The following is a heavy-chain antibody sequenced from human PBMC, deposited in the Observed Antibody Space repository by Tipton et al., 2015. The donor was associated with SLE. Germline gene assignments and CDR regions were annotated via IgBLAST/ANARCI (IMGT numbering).Heavy chain of an antibody. CDR1: GFTVSSNY. CDR3: ARDRLGESDY. V-gene: IGHV3-53*05. CDR2: IYSGGRT. J-gene: IGHJ4*02. D-gene: IGHD3-16*01. Sequence: SLRLSCAASGFTVSSNYMSWVRQAPGKGLEWVSVIYSGGRTYYADSVKGRFTISRDNSKNTLYLQMNSLRAEDTAVYYCARDRLGESDYWGQGTLVTVSS.